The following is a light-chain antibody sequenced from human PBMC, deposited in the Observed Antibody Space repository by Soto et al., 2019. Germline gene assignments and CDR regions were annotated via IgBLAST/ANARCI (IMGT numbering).Light chain of an antibody. V-gene: IGKV1-27*01. J-gene: IGKJ1*01. CDR2: GAS. CDR1: EDISNY. Sequence: DIQMTQSPSSLSASVGDSVTITCRASEDISNYLAWYQQKPGKVPKLLIYGASTLQSGVPSRFSGSGSGTDFTLTISSLQTEDAETYYCQNYNRAPWTFGQGTKVESK. CDR3: QNYNRAPWT.